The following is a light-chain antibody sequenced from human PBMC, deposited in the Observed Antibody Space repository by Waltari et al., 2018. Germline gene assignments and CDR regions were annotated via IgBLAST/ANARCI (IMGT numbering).Light chain of an antibody. CDR1: SSDVGSYNI. Sequence: QSALTQPASMSGSPGQWITISCTGISSDVGSYNIVSWYQQSPGKAPKLIIYEATKRPSGVSNRFSGSKSGNTASLTISGLQADDEADYHCCSYVGSSTWVFGGGTKSTVL. CDR2: EAT. J-gene: IGLJ3*02. V-gene: IGLV2-23*01. CDR3: CSYVGSSTWV.